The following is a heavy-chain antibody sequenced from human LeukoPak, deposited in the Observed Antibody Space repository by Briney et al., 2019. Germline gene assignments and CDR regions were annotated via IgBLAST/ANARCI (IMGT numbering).Heavy chain of an antibody. CDR1: GLTVSSNY. CDR3: ARGPPHSNWWNRFDS. J-gene: IGHJ5*01. D-gene: IGHD2-15*01. CDR2: IYSGGTT. Sequence: GGSLRLSCGASGLTVSSNYMSWVRQAPGKGLEWVSVIYSGGTTYYADSVKGRFTISRDDSKNMVSLQMNSLRAEDTAVYYCARGPPHSNWWNRFDSWGQGTLVTVSS. V-gene: IGHV3-66*01.